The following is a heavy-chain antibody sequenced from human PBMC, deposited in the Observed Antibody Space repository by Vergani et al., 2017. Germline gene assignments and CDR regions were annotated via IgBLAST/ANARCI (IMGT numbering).Heavy chain of an antibody. CDR1: GGSISSYY. Sequence: QVQLQESGPGLVKPSETLSLTCTVSGGSISSYYWSWIRQPPGKGLEWIGYIYYSGSTNYNSSLKSRVTISVDTSKNQFSLKLSSVTAADTAVYYCARVPYCSSTSCYKRGAFDIWGQGTMVTVSS. V-gene: IGHV4-59*01. CDR2: IYYSGST. J-gene: IGHJ3*02. CDR3: ARVPYCSSTSCYKRGAFDI. D-gene: IGHD2-2*02.